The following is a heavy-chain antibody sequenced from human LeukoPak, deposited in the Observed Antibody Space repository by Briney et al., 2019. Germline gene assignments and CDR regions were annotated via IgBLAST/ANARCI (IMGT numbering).Heavy chain of an antibody. V-gene: IGHV1-2*02. J-gene: IGHJ5*02. CDR2: INPNSGGT. CDR3: ARAKTTVTTGEWFDP. D-gene: IGHD4-17*01. Sequence: PGRSLRLSCAASGFTFSSYGMHWVRQAPGQGLEWMGWINPNSGGTNYAQKFQGRVTMTRDTSISTAYMELSRLRSDDTAVYYCARAKTTVTTGEWFDPWGQGTLVTVSS. CDR1: GFTFSSYG.